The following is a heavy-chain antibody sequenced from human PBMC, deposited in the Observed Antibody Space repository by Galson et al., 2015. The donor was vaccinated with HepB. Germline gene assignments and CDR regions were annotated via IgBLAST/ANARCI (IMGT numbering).Heavy chain of an antibody. CDR2: IYWNDDK. Sequence: PALVKPTQTLTLTCTFSGFSLSTSGVGVGWIRQPPGKALEWLALIYWNDDKRYSPSLKSRLTITKDTSKNQVVLTMTNMDPVDTATYYCAHRRDIVVVPAAIGGQSDWFDPWGQGTLVTVSS. CDR1: GFSLSTSGVG. V-gene: IGHV2-5*01. D-gene: IGHD2-2*01. J-gene: IGHJ5*02. CDR3: AHRRDIVVVPAAIGGQSDWFDP.